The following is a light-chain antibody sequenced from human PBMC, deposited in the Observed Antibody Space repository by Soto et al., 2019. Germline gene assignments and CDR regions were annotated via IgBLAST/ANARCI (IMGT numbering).Light chain of an antibody. CDR3: QSYDSSLSGVV. V-gene: IGLV1-40*01. J-gene: IGLJ1*01. CDR1: SSNIGAGYD. Sequence: QSVLTQPPSVSGAPGQRVTISSTGSSSNIGAGYDVHWYQQLPGTAPKLLIYGNSNRPSGVPDRFSGSKSGTSASLAITGLQAEDEADYYCQSYDSSLSGVVFGTGTKLTVL. CDR2: GNS.